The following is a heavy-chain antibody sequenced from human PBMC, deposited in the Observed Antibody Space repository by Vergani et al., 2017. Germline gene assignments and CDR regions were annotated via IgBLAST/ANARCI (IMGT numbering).Heavy chain of an antibody. CDR3: ARNLGVTPRFDY. D-gene: IGHD2-21*02. V-gene: IGHV2-70*01. J-gene: IGHJ4*02. Sequence: QVTLRESGPALVKPTQTLTLTCTFSGFSPSTSGMCVSWIRQPPGKALEWLALIDWDDDKYYSTSLKTRLTISKDTSKNQVVLTMTNMDPVDTATYYCARNLGVTPRFDYWGQGTLVTVSS. CDR2: IDWDDDK. CDR1: GFSPSTSGMC.